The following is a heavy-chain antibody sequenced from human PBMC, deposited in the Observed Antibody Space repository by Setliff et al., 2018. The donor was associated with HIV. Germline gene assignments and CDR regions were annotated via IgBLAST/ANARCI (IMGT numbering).Heavy chain of an antibody. J-gene: IGHJ4*02. CDR2: IYYSGST. Sequence: SETLSLTCAVYGGSFSGYYWGWIRQPPGKGLEWIGSIYYSGSTYYNPSLKSRVTISVDTSKNQFSLKLSSVTAADTAVYYCASQRTYYYDSSGYTFDYWGQGTLVTVSS. V-gene: IGHV4-39*01. CDR1: GGSFSGYY. CDR3: ASQRTYYYDSSGYTFDY. D-gene: IGHD3-22*01.